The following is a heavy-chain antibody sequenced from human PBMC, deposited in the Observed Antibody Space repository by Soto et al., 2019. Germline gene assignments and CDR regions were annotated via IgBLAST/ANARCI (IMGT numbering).Heavy chain of an antibody. J-gene: IGHJ4*02. D-gene: IGHD6-13*01. CDR1: GFTFSDHY. CDR2: TRNKANSYTT. V-gene: IGHV3-72*01. CDR3: ARGSSSSWFYFDY. Sequence: PGGSLRLSCAASGFTFSDHYMDWVRQAPGKGLEWVGRTRNKANSYTTEYAASVKGRFTISRDDSKSSLYLQMNSLKTEDTAVYYCARGSSSSWFYFDYWGQGTLVTVSS.